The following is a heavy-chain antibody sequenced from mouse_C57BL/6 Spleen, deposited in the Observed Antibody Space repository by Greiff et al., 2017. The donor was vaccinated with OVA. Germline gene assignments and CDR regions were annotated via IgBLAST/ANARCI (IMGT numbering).Heavy chain of an antibody. CDR2: IDPSDSET. J-gene: IGHJ4*01. CDR3: ARQVPYYAMDY. V-gene: IGHV1-52*01. CDR1: GYTFTSYW. Sequence: VQLQQSGAELVRPGSSVKLSCKASGYTFTSYWMHWVKQRPIQGLEWIGNIDPSDSETHYNQKFKDKATLTVDKSSSTAYMQLSSLTSEDSAVYYCARQVPYYAMDYWGQGTSVTVSS.